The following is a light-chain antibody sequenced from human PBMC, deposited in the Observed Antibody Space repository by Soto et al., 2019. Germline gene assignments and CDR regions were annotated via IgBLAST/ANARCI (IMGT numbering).Light chain of an antibody. V-gene: IGKV1-39*01. CDR1: QSISSY. Sequence: DIQMTQSPSSLSASVGDRVTITCRASQSISSYLNWYQHKPGKAPKLLIYAASSLQRGVPSRFSGSGSGTDFTLTISSLQPEDFATYYCQQIYSPTITFGQGTRLENK. CDR3: QQIYSPTIT. CDR2: AAS. J-gene: IGKJ5*01.